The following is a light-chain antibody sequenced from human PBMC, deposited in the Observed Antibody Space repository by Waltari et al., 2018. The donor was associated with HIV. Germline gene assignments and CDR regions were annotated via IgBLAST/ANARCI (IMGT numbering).Light chain of an antibody. V-gene: IGKV1-39*01. CDR1: QSINIY. J-gene: IGKJ1*01. CDR3: QQSHSNPRT. Sequence: DIQLTQSPSSLYASMGDRVTITCRSSQSINIYLNWYQQKPGKAPKLLMYTASSLQSGVPSRFSGSGSGTDFTLTISSLQPEDSATYYCQQSHSNPRTFGHGTKVEIK. CDR2: TAS.